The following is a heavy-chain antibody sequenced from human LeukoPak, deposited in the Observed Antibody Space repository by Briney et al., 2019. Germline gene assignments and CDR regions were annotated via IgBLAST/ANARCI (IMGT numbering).Heavy chain of an antibody. J-gene: IGHJ4*02. CDR2: INPSGGST. Sequence: ASVKVSCKASGYMFTSYYMHWVRQAPGQGLEWMGIINPSGGSTSYAQKFQGRVTMTRDTSTSTVYMELSSLRSEDTAVYYCARATDELVVPAAIPDYWGQGTLVTVSS. V-gene: IGHV1-46*01. CDR3: ARATDELVVPAAIPDY. D-gene: IGHD2-2*01. CDR1: GYMFTSYY.